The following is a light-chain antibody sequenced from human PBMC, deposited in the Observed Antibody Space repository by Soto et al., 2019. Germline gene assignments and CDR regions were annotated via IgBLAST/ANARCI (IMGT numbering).Light chain of an antibody. V-gene: IGKV1-17*03. Sequence: DIQMTQSPSAMSTSVGDRVTITCRASQGISNYLVWFQQKAGKVPQRLIYGASSLQSGVPPRFSGSVSGTEFTLTISSLQPEDFATYYCLQYSSFPRTFGQGTKVEMK. CDR1: QGISNY. CDR3: LQYSSFPRT. CDR2: GAS. J-gene: IGKJ1*01.